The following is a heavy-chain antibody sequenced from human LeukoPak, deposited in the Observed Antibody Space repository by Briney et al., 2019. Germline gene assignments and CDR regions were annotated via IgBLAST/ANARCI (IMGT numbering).Heavy chain of an antibody. D-gene: IGHD4-23*01. J-gene: IGHJ4*02. CDR2: INPSGGST. CDR1: GYTFTSYY. Sequence: ASVKVSCKASGYTFTSYYMHWVRQAPGQGLEWMGIINPSGGSTSYAQKFQGRVTMTRDMSTSTVYMELSSLRSEDTAVYYCAANYGGNSVFYYWGQGTLVTVSS. V-gene: IGHV1-46*01. CDR3: AANYGGNSVFYY.